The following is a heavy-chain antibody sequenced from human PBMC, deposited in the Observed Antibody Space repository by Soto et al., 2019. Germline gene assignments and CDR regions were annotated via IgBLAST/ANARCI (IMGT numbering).Heavy chain of an antibody. J-gene: IGHJ5*02. CDR3: ARDRSRHVLRYFDWLLEFDP. V-gene: IGHV1-18*04. Sequence: ASVKVSCKASGYTFTSYGISWVRQAPGQGLEWMGWISAYNGNTNYAQKLQGRVTMTTDTSTSTAYMELRSLRSDDTAVYYCARDRSRHVLRYFDWLLEFDPWGQGTLVTVSS. CDR1: GYTFTSYG. CDR2: ISAYNGNT. D-gene: IGHD3-9*01.